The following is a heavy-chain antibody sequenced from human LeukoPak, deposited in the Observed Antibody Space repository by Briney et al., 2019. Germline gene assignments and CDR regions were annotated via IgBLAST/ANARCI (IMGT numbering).Heavy chain of an antibody. CDR3: ARVRGRAPRLCYFDY. D-gene: IGHD3-10*02. V-gene: IGHV1-2*02. CDR1: GYNFTDHY. CDR2: ISPTTGTT. J-gene: IGHJ4*02. Sequence: ASVKVSCKASGYNFTDHYLHWVRQAPGQGLEWMGWISPTTGTTNYARRFQNRVTMTRDTSLTTAYMEVSRLTSDDTAVYYCARVRGRAPRLCYFDYWGQGSLVTVSS.